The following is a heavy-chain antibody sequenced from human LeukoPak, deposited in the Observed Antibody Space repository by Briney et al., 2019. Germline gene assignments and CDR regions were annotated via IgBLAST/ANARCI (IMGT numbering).Heavy chain of an antibody. CDR3: ARWSDY. V-gene: IGHV4-39*01. J-gene: IGHJ4*02. CDR1: GASISSYY. Sequence: SETLSLTCTVSGASISSYYWGWIRQPPGKGLEWIGSIYYSGSTYYNPSLKSRVTISVDTSKNQFSLKLSSVTAADTAVYYCARWSDYWGQGTLVTVSS. D-gene: IGHD2-15*01. CDR2: IYYSGST.